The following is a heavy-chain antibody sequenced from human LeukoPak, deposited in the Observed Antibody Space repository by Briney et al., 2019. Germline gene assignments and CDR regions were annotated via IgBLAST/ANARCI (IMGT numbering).Heavy chain of an antibody. J-gene: IGHJ4*02. CDR3: AREKTTPEAVFDY. CDR2: IYYSGST. CDR1: GGSISSGGYY. V-gene: IGHV4-31*03. D-gene: IGHD4-11*01. Sequence: PSQTLSLTCTVSGGSISSGGYYWSWIRQHPGKGLEWIGYIYYSGSTYYNPSLKSRVTISVDTSKNQLSLKLSSVTAADTAVYYCAREKTTPEAVFDYWGQGTLVTVSS.